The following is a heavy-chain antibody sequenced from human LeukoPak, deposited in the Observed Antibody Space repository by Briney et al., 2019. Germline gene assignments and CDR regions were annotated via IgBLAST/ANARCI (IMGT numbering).Heavy chain of an antibody. Sequence: PGGSLRLSCAASGFTFSSYAVSWVRQAPGKGLEWVSAISGSGGSTYYADSVKGRFTISRDNSKNTLYLQMNSLRAEDTAVCYCAKDPSRYCSGGSCYVDYWGQGTLVTVSS. CDR3: AKDPSRYCSGGSCYVDY. V-gene: IGHV3-23*01. CDR1: GFTFSSYA. J-gene: IGHJ4*02. D-gene: IGHD2-15*01. CDR2: ISGSGGST.